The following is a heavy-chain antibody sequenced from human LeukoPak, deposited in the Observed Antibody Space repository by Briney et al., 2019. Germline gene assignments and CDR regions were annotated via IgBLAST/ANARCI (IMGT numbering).Heavy chain of an antibody. V-gene: IGHV3-74*01. CDR2: INEDASII. CDR1: GFTFSNYW. Sequence: GGSLRLSCAASGFTFSNYWMHWVRQAPGKGLEWVSRINEDASIISYADSVKGRFTISRDDAKNTVSLQMNSLRAEDTAVYYCAKTTTYDILTGYNYFDYWGQGTLVTVSS. J-gene: IGHJ4*02. D-gene: IGHD3-9*01. CDR3: AKTTTYDILTGYNYFDY.